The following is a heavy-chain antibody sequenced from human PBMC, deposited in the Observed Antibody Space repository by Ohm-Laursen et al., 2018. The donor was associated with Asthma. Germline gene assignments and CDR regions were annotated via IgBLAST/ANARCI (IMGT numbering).Heavy chain of an antibody. CDR2: LFPDGRRT. CDR3: ARGNVEGLL. J-gene: IGHJ4*02. CDR1: GFIFRDYF. Sequence: SLRLSCAASGFIFRDYFMHWVRQRPGGGLAWISHLFPDGRRTNYADSVRGRFTIARDDVQNTVYLQMHSLRVDDTAVYFCARGNVEGLLWGQGTLVTVSS. V-gene: IGHV3-74*01.